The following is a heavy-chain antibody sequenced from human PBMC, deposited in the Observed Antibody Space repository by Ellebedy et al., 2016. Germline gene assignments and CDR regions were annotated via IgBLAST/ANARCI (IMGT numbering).Heavy chain of an antibody. CDR2: ISISGSTT. CDR1: GFTFSYYT. CDR3: AREVPDARYAFDI. D-gene: IGHD1-1*01. Sequence: GESLKISXAASGFTFSYYTMIWVRRAPGKGLEWISYISISGSTTYYADSVKGRFTMSRDNANNSVFLQMNSLRAKDTAVYYCAREVPDARYAFDIWGQGTMVTVSS. J-gene: IGHJ3*02. V-gene: IGHV3-11*01.